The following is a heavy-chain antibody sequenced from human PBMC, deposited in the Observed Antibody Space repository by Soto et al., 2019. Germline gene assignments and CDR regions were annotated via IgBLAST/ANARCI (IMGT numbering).Heavy chain of an antibody. Sequence: SETLSLTCTVSGGSISSYYWSWIRQPPGEGLEWIGYIYYSGSTNYNPSLKSRVTISVDTSKNQFSLKLSSVTAADTAVYYCARVPAAIYYYYYMDVWGKGTTVTVSS. V-gene: IGHV4-59*01. CDR1: GGSISSYY. D-gene: IGHD2-2*01. CDR2: IYYSGST. CDR3: ARVPAAIYYYYYMDV. J-gene: IGHJ6*03.